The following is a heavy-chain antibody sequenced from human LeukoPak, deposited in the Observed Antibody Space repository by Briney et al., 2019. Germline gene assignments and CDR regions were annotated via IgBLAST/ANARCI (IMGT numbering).Heavy chain of an antibody. V-gene: IGHV4-34*01. CDR1: GGSFSGYY. CDR3: ARYLTGTTNWFDP. D-gene: IGHD1-20*01. J-gene: IGHJ5*02. Sequence: SETLSLTCAVYGGSFSGYYWSWIRQPPGKGLEWIGEINHSGSTNYNPSLKSRVTISVDTSKNQFSLKLSSVTAADTAVYYCARYLTGTTNWFDPWGQGTLVTVSS. CDR2: INHSGST.